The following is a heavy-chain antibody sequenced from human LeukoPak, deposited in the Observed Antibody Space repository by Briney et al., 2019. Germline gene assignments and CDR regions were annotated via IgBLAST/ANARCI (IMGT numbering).Heavy chain of an antibody. Sequence: PGGSLRLSCTASGFTFGDYAMSWFRQAPGKGLEWISYIDSNSRTIHYADSVRGRFTISRDNAKNSLFLQMNSLRAEDTAVYYCVREYCSGGSCSDAFDIWGQGTMVTVSS. CDR2: IDSNSRTI. V-gene: IGHV3-48*03. J-gene: IGHJ3*02. CDR3: VREYCSGGSCSDAFDI. CDR1: GFTFGDYA. D-gene: IGHD2-15*01.